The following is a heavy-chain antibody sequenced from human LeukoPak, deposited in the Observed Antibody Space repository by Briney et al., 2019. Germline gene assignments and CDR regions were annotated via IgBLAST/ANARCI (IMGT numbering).Heavy chain of an antibody. Sequence: GGSLRLSCAASGFTFSSYEMNWVRQAPGKGLEWVSYISISGTTISYADSVKGRFTISRDNAKNSLYLQMNSLRAEDTAIYYCASDIALKDYWGQGTLVTVSS. CDR3: ASDIALKDY. CDR2: ISISGTTI. CDR1: GFTFSSYE. V-gene: IGHV3-48*03. J-gene: IGHJ4*02. D-gene: IGHD6-13*01.